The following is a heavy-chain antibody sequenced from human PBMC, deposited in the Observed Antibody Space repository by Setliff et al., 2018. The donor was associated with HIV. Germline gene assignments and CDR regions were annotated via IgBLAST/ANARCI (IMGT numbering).Heavy chain of an antibody. CDR3: AKDQRFDP. CDR1: GFTFGSYA. V-gene: IGHV3-23*01. CDR2: ISASGGST. Sequence: GGSLRLSCAASGFTFGSYAMTWVRQAPGKGLEWVSAISASGGSTYYADSVEGRFTISRDNSKNTLYLQMNSLRAEDTAVYYCAKDQRFDPWGQGTLVTVSA. J-gene: IGHJ5*02.